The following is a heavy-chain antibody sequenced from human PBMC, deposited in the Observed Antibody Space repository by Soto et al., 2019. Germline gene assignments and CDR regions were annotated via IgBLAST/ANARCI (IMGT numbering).Heavy chain of an antibody. J-gene: IGHJ4*02. CDR1: GYTFTSYY. D-gene: IGHD3-22*01. CDR2: INPSGGST. Sequence: GPSVKVSCKASGYTFTSYYMHWVRQAPGQGLEWMGIINPSGGSTSYAQKFQGRVTMTRDTSTSTVYMELSSLRSEDTAVYYCARDSVDYYDSSLVDYWGQGTLVTVSS. V-gene: IGHV1-46*01. CDR3: ARDSVDYYDSSLVDY.